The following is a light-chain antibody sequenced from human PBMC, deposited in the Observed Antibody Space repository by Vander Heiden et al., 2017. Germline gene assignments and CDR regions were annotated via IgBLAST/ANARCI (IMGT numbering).Light chain of an antibody. Sequence: EIGLTTSPATLSLAPGERATPSCRARQRGSSYLAWDQQKPGQGPRLLIYDASNRATGSPAGFSGSGSGTDFTTTISSLEPEDFAVYYCQQRSNWPPPLTFGGGTKVEIK. CDR1: QRGSSY. V-gene: IGKV3-11*01. J-gene: IGKJ4*01. CDR2: DAS. CDR3: QQRSNWPPPLT.